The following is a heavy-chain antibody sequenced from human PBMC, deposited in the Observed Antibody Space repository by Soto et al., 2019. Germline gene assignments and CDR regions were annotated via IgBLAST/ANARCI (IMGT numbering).Heavy chain of an antibody. Sequence: QVQLQESGPGLVKPSQTLSLTCTVSGGSISSGDYYWSWIRQPPGKGLEWIGYIYYSGRIYYNPSLKSRVTISLDTSKNQFSLKLSSVTAADTAVYYCARGGFGELEVDYWGQGTLVTVSS. V-gene: IGHV4-30-4*01. CDR2: IYYSGRI. CDR3: ARGGFGELEVDY. CDR1: GGSISSGDYY. D-gene: IGHD3-10*01. J-gene: IGHJ4*02.